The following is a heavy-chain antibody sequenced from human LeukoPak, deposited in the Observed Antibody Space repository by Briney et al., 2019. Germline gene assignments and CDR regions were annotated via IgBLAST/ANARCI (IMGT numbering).Heavy chain of an antibody. D-gene: IGHD3-10*01. Sequence: GESLRLSCAVSGFTFSSYSMHWVRQPPGKGLEWVADISSNGGDKYYADSVKGRFTINRDVSKNTLSLQMNSLGAEDTTVYFCAGKGLPHDYSGSGSTFDYWGQGTLVTVSS. CDR2: ISSNGGDK. V-gene: IGHV3-30*04. J-gene: IGHJ4*02. CDR1: GFTFSSYS. CDR3: AGKGLPHDYSGSGSTFDY.